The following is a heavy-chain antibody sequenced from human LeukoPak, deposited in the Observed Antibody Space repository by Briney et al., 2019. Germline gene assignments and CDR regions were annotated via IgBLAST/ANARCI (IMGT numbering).Heavy chain of an antibody. Sequence: GGSLRLSCAASGFTFSSYGMHWVRQAPGKGLEWVAIIWFDGSNKYYADSVKGRFTISRDNSKNMLYLQMNSLRAEDTAVYYCARDTDTFDIWGQGTMVTVSS. CDR1: GFTFSSYG. J-gene: IGHJ3*02. CDR3: ARDTDTFDI. CDR2: IWFDGSNK. V-gene: IGHV3-33*01.